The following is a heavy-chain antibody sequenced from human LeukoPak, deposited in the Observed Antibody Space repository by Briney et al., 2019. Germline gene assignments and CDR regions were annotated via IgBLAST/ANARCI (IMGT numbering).Heavy chain of an antibody. D-gene: IGHD3-10*01. Sequence: GASVKVSCKASGYTFTSYGISWVRQAPGQGLEWLGWISAYNGNTNYAQKLQGRVTMTTDTSTSTAYMELRSLRSDDTAVYYCATDHKSGWFGELFSNWFDPWGQGTLVTVSS. V-gene: IGHV1-18*01. J-gene: IGHJ5*02. CDR3: ATDHKSGWFGELFSNWFDP. CDR1: GYTFTSYG. CDR2: ISAYNGNT.